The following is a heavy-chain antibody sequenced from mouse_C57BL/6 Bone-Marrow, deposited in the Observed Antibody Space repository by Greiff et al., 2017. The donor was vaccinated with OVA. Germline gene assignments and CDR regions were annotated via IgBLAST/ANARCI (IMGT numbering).Heavy chain of an antibody. CDR1: GFNITDYY. V-gene: IGHV14-1*01. CDR2: IDPEDGDT. Sequence: EVQLQQSGAELVRPGASVKLSCTASGFNITDYYMHWVKQRPEQGLEWIGRIDPEDGDTEYAPQFQGKATMTADTSSHTAYLLLSRLTSEDTAVYCCTTGDYDLCAMDYWGQGTSVTVSS. D-gene: IGHD2-4*01. CDR3: TTGDYDLCAMDY. J-gene: IGHJ4*01.